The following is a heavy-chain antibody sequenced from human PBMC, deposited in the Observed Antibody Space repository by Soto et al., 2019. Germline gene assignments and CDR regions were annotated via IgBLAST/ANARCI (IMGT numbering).Heavy chain of an antibody. CDR3: VKERADFVTVPHATSGMDV. D-gene: IGHD2-15*01. V-gene: IGHV3-30*18. CDR2: LSYDGNHD. CDR1: GFTFNKFG. Sequence: HVHLVESGGGVVQPGGSLRLSCTASGFTFNKFGMHWVRRTPGKGLEWVAALSYDGNHDFYADSVRGRLIISRDNSKNTLFLQINTLKPDDTAVYHCVKERADFVTVPHATSGMDVWGPGTTVTVSS. J-gene: IGHJ6*02.